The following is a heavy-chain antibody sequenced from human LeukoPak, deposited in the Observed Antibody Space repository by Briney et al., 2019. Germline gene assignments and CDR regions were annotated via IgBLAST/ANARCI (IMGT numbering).Heavy chain of an antibody. J-gene: IGHJ1*01. D-gene: IGHD5-18*01. Sequence: GGSLRLSCAASGFTFSSYAMSWVRQAPGKGLEWVSAISGSGGSTYYADSVKGRFTISRDNSKNTLYLQMNSLRAEGTAAYYCVKGSVAMALFQHWGQGTLVTVSS. V-gene: IGHV3-23*01. CDR3: VKGSVAMALFQH. CDR1: GFTFSSYA. CDR2: ISGSGGST.